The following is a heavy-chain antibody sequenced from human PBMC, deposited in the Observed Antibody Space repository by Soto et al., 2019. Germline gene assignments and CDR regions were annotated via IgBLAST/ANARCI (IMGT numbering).Heavy chain of an antibody. CDR3: ARHGQLALFDQ. CDR1: GYSFPSYW. Sequence: ESLKISCQGSGYSFPSYWISWVRQMPGKGLQWMGRIDPSDSYITYSPSFEGHVNISIDKSINTAYLQWSSLKASDTAIYYCARHGQLALFDQWGQGTLVTVSS. CDR2: IDPSDSYI. J-gene: IGHJ5*02. V-gene: IGHV5-10-1*01. D-gene: IGHD6-6*01.